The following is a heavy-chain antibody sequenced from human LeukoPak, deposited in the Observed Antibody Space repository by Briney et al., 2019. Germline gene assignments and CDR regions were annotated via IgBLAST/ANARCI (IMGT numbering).Heavy chain of an antibody. J-gene: IGHJ4*02. Sequence: SETLSLTCAVYGGSFSGYYWSWIRQPPGMGLEWIGEINHSGSTNYNPSLKSRVTISVDTSKNQFSLKLSSVTAADTAVYYCAREVVEGGYFDYWGQGTLVTVSS. CDR3: AREVVEGGYFDY. V-gene: IGHV4-34*01. CDR2: INHSGST. CDR1: GGSFSGYY. D-gene: IGHD3-22*01.